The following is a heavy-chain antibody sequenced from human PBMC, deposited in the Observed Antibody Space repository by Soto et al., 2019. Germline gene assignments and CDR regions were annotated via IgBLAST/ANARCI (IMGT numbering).Heavy chain of an antibody. CDR1: SGSISTANW. V-gene: IGHV4-4*02. J-gene: IGHJ4*02. D-gene: IGHD2-21*02. CDR3: ARRGGGVVLTATTPFDY. CDR2: IYHSGST. Sequence: QVPLQESGPRLVRPSGTLSLTCTVSSGSISTANWWSWVRQPPGRGLEWIGEIYHSGSTNYNLSLRSRGTLPVDQSKNQFSLRLSSVTAADTAMYYCARRGGGVVLTATTPFDYWGQGTRVTVSS.